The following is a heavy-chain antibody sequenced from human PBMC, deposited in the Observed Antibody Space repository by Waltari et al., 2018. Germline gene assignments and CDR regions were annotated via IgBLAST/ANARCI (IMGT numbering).Heavy chain of an antibody. D-gene: IGHD3-10*01. V-gene: IGHV4-34*01. Sequence: QVQLQQWGAGLLKPSETLSLTCAVYGGSFSGYYWSWIRQPPGKGLEWIGEINHSGSTNYNPSLKSRVTISVDTSKNQFSLKLSSVTAADTAVYYCASGLWFREPMGVYWGQGTLVTVSS. CDR1: GGSFSGYY. CDR3: ASGLWFREPMGVY. J-gene: IGHJ4*02. CDR2: INHSGST.